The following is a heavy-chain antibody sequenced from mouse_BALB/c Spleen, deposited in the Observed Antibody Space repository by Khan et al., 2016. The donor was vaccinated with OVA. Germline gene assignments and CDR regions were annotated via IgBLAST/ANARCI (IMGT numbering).Heavy chain of an antibody. Sequence: EVQLQESGPGLVKPSQSLSLTCTVTGYSITSDYAWNWIRHFPGNKLEWMGYISYSGSTSYNPSLKSRISITRDTSKNQFFLQLSSVTTVDTVTCCCARSRGYDYDAGFAFWGQGTLVTVSA. CDR1: GYSITSDYA. J-gene: IGHJ3*01. CDR3: ARSRGYDYDAGFAF. CDR2: ISYSGST. V-gene: IGHV3-2*02. D-gene: IGHD2-4*01.